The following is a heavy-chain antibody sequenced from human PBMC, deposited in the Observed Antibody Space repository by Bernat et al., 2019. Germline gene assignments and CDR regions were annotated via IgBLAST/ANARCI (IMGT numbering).Heavy chain of an antibody. D-gene: IGHD2-21*02. V-gene: IGHV3-7*03. Sequence: EVQLVESGGGLVQPGGSLRLSCAASGFTLSVYWINWVHQAPGKGLEWVASINQDGSEKYYVDSVKGRFAISKDNTRNSADLQMKGLRAEDTAVYFCVRLDWVTPAYWGQGALVTVPS. CDR3: VRLDWVTPAY. CDR1: GFTLSVYW. CDR2: INQDGSEK. J-gene: IGHJ4*02.